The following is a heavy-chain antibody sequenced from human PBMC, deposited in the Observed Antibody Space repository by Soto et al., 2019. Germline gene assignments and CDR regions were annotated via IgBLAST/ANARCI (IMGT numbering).Heavy chain of an antibody. D-gene: IGHD2-2*01. CDR1: GYTFTSYY. V-gene: IGHV1-46*03. Sequence: QVQLVQSGAEVKKPGASVKVSCKASGYTFTSYYMHWVRQAPGQGLEWMGIINPSGGSTSYAQKFQGRVTMTRDTSTSTVYMELSSLRSEDTAVYYCARDGENIVVVPAAPTSNWFDPWGQGTLVTVSS. CDR2: INPSGGST. CDR3: ARDGENIVVVPAAPTSNWFDP. J-gene: IGHJ5*02.